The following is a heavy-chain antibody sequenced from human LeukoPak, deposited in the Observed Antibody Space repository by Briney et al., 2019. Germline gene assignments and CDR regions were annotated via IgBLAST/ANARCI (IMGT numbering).Heavy chain of an antibody. D-gene: IGHD3-22*01. CDR2: TYYSGGT. V-gene: IGHV4-39*01. J-gene: IGHJ4*02. CDR1: GGSISSSSYY. Sequence: PSETLSLTCTVSGGSISSSSYYWGWIRPPPGQGREGMGSTYYSGGTYYHPSLNSRVTISVDTSKNQFSLKLSSVTAADTAVYYCARLVNRSLFDYWGQGTLVTVSS. CDR3: ARLVNRSLFDY.